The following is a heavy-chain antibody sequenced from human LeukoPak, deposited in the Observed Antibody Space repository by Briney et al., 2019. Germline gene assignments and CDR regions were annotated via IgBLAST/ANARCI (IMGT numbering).Heavy chain of an antibody. D-gene: IGHD3-3*01. V-gene: IGHV4-4*07. CDR1: GGSISSYY. CDR3: ARDYDFWSGYYLGGSWNWFDP. Sequence: KTSETLSLTCTVPGGSISSYYWSWIRQPAGKGLEWIGRIYTSGSTNYNPSLKSRVTMSVDTSKNQFSLKLSSVTAADTAVYYCARDYDFWSGYYLGGSWNWFDPWGQGTLVTVSS. CDR2: IYTSGST. J-gene: IGHJ5*02.